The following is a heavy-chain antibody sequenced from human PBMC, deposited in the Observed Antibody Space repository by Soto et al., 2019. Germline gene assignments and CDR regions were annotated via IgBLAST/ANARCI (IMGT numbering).Heavy chain of an antibody. D-gene: IGHD6-19*01. J-gene: IGHJ4*02. Sequence: QVQLVESGGGVVQPGRSLRLSCAASGFTFSSYAMHWVRQAPGKGLEWVAVISYDGSNKYYADSVKGRFTISRDNSKNPRYLQMNSLRAEDTAVYYCARDLSVAVAGTGPFDYWGQGTLVTVSS. CDR1: GFTFSSYA. CDR3: ARDLSVAVAGTGPFDY. V-gene: IGHV3-30-3*01. CDR2: ISYDGSNK.